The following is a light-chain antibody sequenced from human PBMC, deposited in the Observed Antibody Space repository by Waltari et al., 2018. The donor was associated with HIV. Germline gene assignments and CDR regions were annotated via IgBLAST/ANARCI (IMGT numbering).Light chain of an antibody. CDR1: QSVSSY. V-gene: IGKV3-11*01. CDR3: QQYGSSPLT. J-gene: IGKJ4*01. Sequence: EMWWTKSQATRSWSPGEEATFSCRASQSVSSYLAWYQQKPGQAPRLLIYDASNRATGIPARFSGSGSGTDFTLTISSLEPEDFGVYYCQQYGSSPLTFGGGTKVEIK. CDR2: DAS.